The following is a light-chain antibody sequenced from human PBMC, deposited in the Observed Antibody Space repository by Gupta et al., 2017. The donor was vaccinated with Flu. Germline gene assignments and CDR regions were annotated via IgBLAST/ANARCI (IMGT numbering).Light chain of an antibody. V-gene: IGKV3-15*01. Sequence: EIVMTQSTATLSVSPGERATLSCRASQSVSSNLAWYQQKPGQAPRRLIYGASTRATGIPARFSGSGSGTEFTLTISSRQSEDFAVYYCQQYNNLPPLTFGGGTKVEIK. CDR2: GAS. J-gene: IGKJ4*01. CDR3: QQYNNLPPLT. CDR1: QSVSSN.